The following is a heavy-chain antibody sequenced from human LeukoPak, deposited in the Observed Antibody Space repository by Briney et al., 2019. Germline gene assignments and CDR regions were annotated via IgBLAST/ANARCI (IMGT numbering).Heavy chain of an antibody. CDR3: NYYDSSGYRSINY. V-gene: IGHV3-73*01. CDR2: IRSKANSYAT. J-gene: IGHJ4*02. Sequence: GGSLRLSCAASGFTFSGSAMHWVRQASGKGLERVGRIRSKANSYATAYAASVKGRFTISRDDSKNTAYLQMNSLKTEDTAVYYCNYYDSSGYRSINYWGQGTLVTVSS. D-gene: IGHD3-22*01. CDR1: GFTFSGSA.